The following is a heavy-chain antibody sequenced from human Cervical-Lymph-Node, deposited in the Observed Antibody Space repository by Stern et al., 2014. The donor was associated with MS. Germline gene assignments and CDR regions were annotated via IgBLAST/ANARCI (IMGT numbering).Heavy chain of an antibody. CDR1: GFTFDDYA. CDR2: ISWNSGSI. Sequence: VQLVQSGGGLVKPGGSLRLSCAASGFTFDDYAMHWVRQAPGKGLEWVSGISWNSGSIGYADSVKGRFTISRDNAKNSLYLQMNSLRAEDTALYYCAKDSQDSVANAFDYWGQGTLVTVSS. CDR3: AKDSQDSVANAFDY. J-gene: IGHJ4*02. D-gene: IGHD5-12*01. V-gene: IGHV3-9*01.